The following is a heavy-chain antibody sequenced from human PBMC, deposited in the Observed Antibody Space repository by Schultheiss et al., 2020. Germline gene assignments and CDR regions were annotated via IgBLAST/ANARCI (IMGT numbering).Heavy chain of an antibody. V-gene: IGHV4-39*07. CDR1: GGSISSSTYH. CDR3: ARAAGSTSRGYYYYYGVDV. J-gene: IGHJ6*02. D-gene: IGHD2-2*01. CDR2: IYYSGST. Sequence: SETLSLTCTVSGGSISSSTYHWGWIRQPPGKGLEWIGSIYYSGSTYYNPSLKSRVTISVDTSKNQFSLKLSSVTAADTAVYYCARAAGSTSRGYYYYYGVDVWGQGTTVTVSS.